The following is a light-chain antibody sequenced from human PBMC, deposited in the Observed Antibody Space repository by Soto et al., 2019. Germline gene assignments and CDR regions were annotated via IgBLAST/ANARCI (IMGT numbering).Light chain of an antibody. Sequence: IVMTQSPATLSMSPGERATLSCRASQSLNRDLAWYQQKPGQSPRLLIFGASIRATGIPARFSGSGSGTEFTLTIGSLQSEDCALYYCQQYDNLPCTFGQGTKLEIK. J-gene: IGKJ2*02. CDR1: QSLNRD. CDR2: GAS. V-gene: IGKV3-15*01. CDR3: QQYDNLPCT.